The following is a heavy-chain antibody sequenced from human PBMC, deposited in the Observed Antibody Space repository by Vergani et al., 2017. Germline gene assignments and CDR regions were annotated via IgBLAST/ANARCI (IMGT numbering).Heavy chain of an antibody. CDR1: GFTFSSYS. V-gene: IGHV3-48*01. J-gene: IGHJ4*02. Sequence: EVQLVESGGGLVQPGGSLRLSCVASGFTFSSYSMNWVRQAPGKGLEWVSYISSSSSTIYYADSGKGRFTISRDNAKNSLYLQMNSLRAEDTAVYYCARDGRITGTTEVDYWGQGTLVTVSS. CDR3: ARDGRITGTTEVDY. CDR2: ISSSSSTI. D-gene: IGHD1-20*01.